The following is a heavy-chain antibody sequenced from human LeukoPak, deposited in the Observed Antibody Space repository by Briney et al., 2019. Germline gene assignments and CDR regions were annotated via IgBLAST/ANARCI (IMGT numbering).Heavy chain of an antibody. CDR1: GFTFTSYA. D-gene: IGHD5-18*01. CDR3: ARTNGYSYGGHDAFDI. J-gene: IGHJ3*02. CDR2: ISGSGSST. Sequence: GGSLRLSCAASGFTFTSYAMSWVRQAPGKGLEWVSSISGSGSSTYYADSVKGRFTISRDNSKNTLYIQMNSLRAEDTAVYYCARTNGYSYGGHDAFDIWGQGTMVTVSS. V-gene: IGHV3-23*01.